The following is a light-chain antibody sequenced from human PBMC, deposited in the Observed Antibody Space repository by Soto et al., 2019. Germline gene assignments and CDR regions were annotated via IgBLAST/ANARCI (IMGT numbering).Light chain of an antibody. V-gene: IGKV1-12*01. J-gene: IGKJ3*01. CDR3: QQADTFPFT. CDR2: AAT. CDR1: QDISSL. Sequence: IQMTQSPSSVSASVGDRVTITCRASQDISSLLAWYQHKPGKAPKLLIYAATTLQSGVPSRFSGSESGTEFTLTISSLQPGDFATYYCQQADTFPFTFGPGTKVDIK.